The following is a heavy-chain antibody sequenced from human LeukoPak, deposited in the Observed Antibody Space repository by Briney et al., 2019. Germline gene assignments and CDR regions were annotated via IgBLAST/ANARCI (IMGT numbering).Heavy chain of an antibody. CDR1: GFTFSDYY. CDR2: ISSSGSTI. Sequence: GGSLRLSCAASGFTFSDYYMSWIRQAPGKGLEWVSYISSSGSTIYYADSVKGRFTISKDNAKNSLYLQMNSLRAEDTAVYYCARVVRRGYFDYWGQGTLVTVSS. D-gene: IGHD2-21*01. CDR3: ARVVRRGYFDY. J-gene: IGHJ4*02. V-gene: IGHV3-11*01.